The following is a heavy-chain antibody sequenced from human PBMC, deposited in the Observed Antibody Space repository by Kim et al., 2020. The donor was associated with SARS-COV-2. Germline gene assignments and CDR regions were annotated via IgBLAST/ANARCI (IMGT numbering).Heavy chain of an antibody. CDR2: IHPNSGGT. J-gene: IGHJ4*02. CDR1: GYTFTGYY. D-gene: IGHD5-12*01. V-gene: IGHV1-2*06. CDR3: ASGRSRGYEGDY. Sequence: ASVKVSCKASGYTFTGYYMHWVRQAPGQGLEWMGRIHPNSGGTNYAQKFQGRVTMTRDTSISTAYMELTRLRSDDTAVYYCASGRSRGYEGDYWGQGTLVTVSS.